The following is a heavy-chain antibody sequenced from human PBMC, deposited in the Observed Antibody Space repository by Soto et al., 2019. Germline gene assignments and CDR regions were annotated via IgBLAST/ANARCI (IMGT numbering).Heavy chain of an antibody. V-gene: IGHV1-3*01. CDR1: GYTFTSYA. Sequence: ASVKVSCKDSGYTFTSYAMHWVRQAPGQRLEWMGWVNAGNGNTKYSQKFQGRVTITRDTSASTAYMELSSLRSEDTAVYYCARSIVVVTSFDYWGQGTLVTVSS. D-gene: IGHD3-22*01. CDR2: VNAGNGNT. J-gene: IGHJ4*02. CDR3: ARSIVVVTSFDY.